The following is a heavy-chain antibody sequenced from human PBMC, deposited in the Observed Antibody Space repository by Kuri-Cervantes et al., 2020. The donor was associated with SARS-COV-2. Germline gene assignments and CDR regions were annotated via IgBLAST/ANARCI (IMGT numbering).Heavy chain of an antibody. CDR2: ISSSSSYI. V-gene: IGHV3-21*01. CDR1: GFTFRSYS. CDR3: ARGITMIVVVTPFDY. D-gene: IGHD3-22*01. J-gene: IGHJ4*02. Sequence: GGSLRLSCAASGFTFRSYSMNWVRQAPGKGLEWVSSISSSSSYIYYADSVKGRFTISRDNAKNSLYLQMNSLRAEDTAVYYCARGITMIVVVTPFDYWGQGTLVTVSS.